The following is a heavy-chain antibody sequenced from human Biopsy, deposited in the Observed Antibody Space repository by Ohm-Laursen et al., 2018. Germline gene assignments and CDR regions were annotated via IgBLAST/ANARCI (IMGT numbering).Heavy chain of an antibody. J-gene: IGHJ4*02. CDR3: TNHYCGGITCLMNF. V-gene: IGHV3-53*01. Sequence: SLRLSCSASGFAVSSNYLTWVRQAPGKGLEWVSLIYSDLRTYYAGSVKGRFTIYRDSSKNTVYLQMSSLTAEDTAVYFCTNHYCGGITCLMNFWGPGTLVTVSS. D-gene: IGHD2-21*01. CDR1: GFAVSSNY. CDR2: IYSDLRT.